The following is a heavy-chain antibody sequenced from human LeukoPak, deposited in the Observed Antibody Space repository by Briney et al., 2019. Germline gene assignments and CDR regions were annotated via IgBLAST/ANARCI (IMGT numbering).Heavy chain of an antibody. CDR1: GGSISSGGYY. CDR2: INHSGST. CDR3: ARAREAVAIDY. Sequence: PSETLSLTCTVSGGSISSGGYYWTWIRQPPGKGLEWIGEINHSGSTNCNPSLKSRVTLSVDTSKNQFSLKLTSVTAADTAVYYCARAREAVAIDYWGQGTLVAVSS. D-gene: IGHD6-19*01. V-gene: IGHV4-39*07. J-gene: IGHJ4*02.